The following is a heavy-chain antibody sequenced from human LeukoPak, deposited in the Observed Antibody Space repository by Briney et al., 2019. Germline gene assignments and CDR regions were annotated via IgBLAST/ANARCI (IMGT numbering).Heavy chain of an antibody. Sequence: SETLSLTCTVSGGSISSYYWSWIRQPPGKGLEWIGYIHYSGSTNYNPSLKSRVTISVDTSKNQFSLKLSSVTAADTAVYYCAREGSESDAFDIWGQGTMVTVSS. CDR3: AREGSESDAFDI. V-gene: IGHV4-59*01. CDR1: GGSISSYY. J-gene: IGHJ3*02. CDR2: IHYSGST. D-gene: IGHD3-10*01.